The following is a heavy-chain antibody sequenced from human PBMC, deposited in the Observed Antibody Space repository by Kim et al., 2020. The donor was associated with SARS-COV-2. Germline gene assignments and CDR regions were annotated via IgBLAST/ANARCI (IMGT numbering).Heavy chain of an antibody. V-gene: IGHV4-4*02. Sequence: NPSLKSRVTISVDKSKNQFSLKLSSVTAADTAVYYCANYYGSGSYYFDYWGQGTLVTVSS. J-gene: IGHJ4*02. CDR3: ANYYGSGSYYFDY. D-gene: IGHD3-10*01.